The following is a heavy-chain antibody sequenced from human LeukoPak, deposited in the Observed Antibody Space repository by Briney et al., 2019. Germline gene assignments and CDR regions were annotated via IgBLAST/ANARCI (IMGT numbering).Heavy chain of an antibody. CDR1: GGSFSGYY. Sequence: SETLSLTCAVYGGSFSGYYWSWIRQPPGKGLEWIGEINHSGSTTYNPSLKSRVTISVDTSKNQFSMKLSSVTAADTAMYYCASRYCSSTSCYGYYFDYWGQRTLVTVSS. V-gene: IGHV4-34*01. CDR3: ASRYCSSTSCYGYYFDY. D-gene: IGHD2-2*01. CDR2: INHSGST. J-gene: IGHJ4*02.